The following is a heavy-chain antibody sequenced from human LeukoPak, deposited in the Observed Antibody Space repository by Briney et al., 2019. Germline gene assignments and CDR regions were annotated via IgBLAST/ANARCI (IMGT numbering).Heavy chain of an antibody. CDR1: GYSFTSYW. Sequence: GESLRISCKGSGYSFTSYWISWVRQLPGEGLEWMGRIDPSESYTNYSPSFQGHVTISADKSISTAYLQWSSLKASDTAMYYCARQDPLDAFDIWGQGTMVTVSS. CDR2: IDPSESYT. CDR3: ARQDPLDAFDI. J-gene: IGHJ3*02. V-gene: IGHV5-10-1*01.